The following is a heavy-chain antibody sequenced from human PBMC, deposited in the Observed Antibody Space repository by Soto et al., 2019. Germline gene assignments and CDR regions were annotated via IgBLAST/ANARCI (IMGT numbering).Heavy chain of an antibody. V-gene: IGHV3-7*03. CDR2: IKQDGSGR. CDR3: ARDGGYNLTPFDV. D-gene: IGHD5-12*01. CDR1: GFTFSSYW. Sequence: GGSLRLSCAVSGFTFSSYWMSWVRQAPGKGLEWVANIKQDGSGRYYVDSVKGRFTISRDNAKNSLYLQMNSLRAEDTAVYYCARDGGYNLTPFDVWGRGTLVTVSS. J-gene: IGHJ2*01.